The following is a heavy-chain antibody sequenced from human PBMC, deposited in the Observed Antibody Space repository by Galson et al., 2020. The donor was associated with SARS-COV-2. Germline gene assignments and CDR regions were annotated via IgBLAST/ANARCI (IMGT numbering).Heavy chain of an antibody. CDR2: ISWDGVNI. V-gene: IGHV3-43*01. CDR1: GFTFDDYT. D-gene: IGHD3-10*01. CDR3: AKDDGEKSRPDYYYYYPMDV. J-gene: IGHJ6*02. Sequence: GGSLRLSCAASGFTFDDYTMHWVRQAPGKGLEWVSLISWDGVNIYYADSVKGRFTISRDNSKKSLYLQMNSLRTDDTALYYCAKDDGEKSRPDYYYYYPMDVWGQGTTVTVSS.